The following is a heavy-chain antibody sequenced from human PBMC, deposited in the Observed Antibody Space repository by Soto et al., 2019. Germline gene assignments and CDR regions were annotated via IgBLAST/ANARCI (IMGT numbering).Heavy chain of an antibody. V-gene: IGHV3-74*01. CDR1: GFTFSTYW. D-gene: IGHD2-2*01. CDR2: INNEGSHT. J-gene: IGHJ5*02. CDR3: VRDGHCITSSCYGNRFDP. Sequence: EVQLVESGGGLVQPGGSLRLSCAASGFTFSTYWMHWVRQVPGKGLVWVSRINNEGSHTDYADSVKGRFTISRDNVKNTLYLEMNSLRAEDTAVYFCVRDGHCITSSCYGNRFDPWGQGTLVTVSS.